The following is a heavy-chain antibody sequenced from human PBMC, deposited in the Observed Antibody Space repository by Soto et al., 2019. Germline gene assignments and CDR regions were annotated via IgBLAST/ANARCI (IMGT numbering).Heavy chain of an antibody. CDR2: SYYSGST. CDR3: ARPRGHTSGVFER. D-gene: IGHD3-10*01. CDR1: GDSVSSGFYY. Sequence: SETLSLTCSVSGDSVSSGFYYWTWIRQSPGKGLEWIGNSYYSGSTEYNPSLTSRVTISFDMSKNQLSLTLTSVTAAESAVYFCARPRGHTSGVFERWGQGTTVTVSS. J-gene: IGHJ6*02. V-gene: IGHV4-61*01.